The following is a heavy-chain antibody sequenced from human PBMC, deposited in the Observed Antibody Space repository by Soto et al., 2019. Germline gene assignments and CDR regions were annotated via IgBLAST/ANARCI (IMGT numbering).Heavy chain of an antibody. CDR3: AREKVTSGYPD. CDR2: MKPNSGNT. Sequence: QVQLVQSGAEVKKPGASVKVSCKASGYTFTSYDINWVRQATGQGLEWMGWMKPNSGNTAYAQKFQGRITMTRNTSISTAYVELSSLRSEDTAVYYCAREKVTSGYPDWGQGTRVTVSS. D-gene: IGHD3-22*01. CDR1: GYTFTSYD. V-gene: IGHV1-8*01. J-gene: IGHJ4*02.